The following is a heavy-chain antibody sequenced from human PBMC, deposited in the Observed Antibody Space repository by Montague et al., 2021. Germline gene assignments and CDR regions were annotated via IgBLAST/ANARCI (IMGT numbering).Heavy chain of an antibody. Sequence: SETLSLTCTVSGASITSNIYYWGWIRQSPGKGLEWIGRIYYSGNSFYQPSLKSRITMAVDTSKNQFSLKLSSVTAADTAIYYCARVFSSWYVGWFDTWGQGTMVTVSS. V-gene: IGHV4-39*07. CDR3: ARVFSSWYVGWFDT. D-gene: IGHD6-13*01. J-gene: IGHJ5*02. CDR1: GASITSNIYY. CDR2: IYYSGNS.